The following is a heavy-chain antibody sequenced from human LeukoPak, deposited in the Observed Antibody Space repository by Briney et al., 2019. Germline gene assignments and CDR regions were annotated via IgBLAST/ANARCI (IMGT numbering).Heavy chain of an antibody. J-gene: IGHJ6*03. Sequence: SGTLSLTCAVSGGSISSSNWWSWVRQPPGKGLEWIGEIYHSGSTNYNPSLKSRVTISVDKSKNQFSLKLSSVTAADTAVYYCAKATYRGYSGDNLNHFYYYCMDVWGKGTTVTISS. CDR2: IYHSGST. CDR3: AKATYRGYSGDNLNHFYYYCMDV. V-gene: IGHV4-4*02. D-gene: IGHD5-12*01. CDR1: GGSISSSNW.